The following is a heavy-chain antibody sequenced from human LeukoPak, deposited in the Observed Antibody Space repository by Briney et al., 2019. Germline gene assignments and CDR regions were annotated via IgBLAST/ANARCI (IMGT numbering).Heavy chain of an antibody. D-gene: IGHD3-22*01. V-gene: IGHV3-7*01. CDR1: GFTFSSYW. J-gene: IGHJ4*02. Sequence: GGSLRLSCAASGFTFSSYWMSWVRQAPGKGLEWVANIKQDGSEKYYVDSVKGRFTISRDNAKNSLYLQMNSLRAEDTAVYYCSRDRADSSGYLTYDYWGQGTLVTVSS. CDR2: IKQDGSEK. CDR3: SRDRADSSGYLTYDY.